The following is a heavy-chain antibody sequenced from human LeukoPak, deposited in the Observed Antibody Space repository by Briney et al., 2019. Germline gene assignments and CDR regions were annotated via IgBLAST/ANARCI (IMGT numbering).Heavy chain of an antibody. CDR1: GGSISSSSYY. CDR3: ARVGMAARYWYFDL. J-gene: IGHJ2*01. D-gene: IGHD6-6*01. Sequence: SETLSLTCTVSGGSISSSSYYWGWIRQPPGKGLEWIGSIYYSGSTYYNPSLKSRVTISVDTSKNQFSLKLSSVTAADTAVYYCARVGMAARYWYFDLWGRGTLVTVSS. CDR2: IYYSGST. V-gene: IGHV4-39*07.